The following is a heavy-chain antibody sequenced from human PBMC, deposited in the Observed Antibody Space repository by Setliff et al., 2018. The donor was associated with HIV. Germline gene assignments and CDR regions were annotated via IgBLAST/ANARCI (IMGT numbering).Heavy chain of an antibody. CDR1: GYTFSDYF. CDR2: IHPNRGGT. Sequence: ASVKVSCKASGYTFSDYFIHWVRQAPGQGLEWMGWIHPNRGGTNYAQKFPGRVTMTRDTSITTAYMELSRLSSDDTAVYYCARVFGVRQAFDNWGQGTLVTVSS. CDR3: ARVFGVRQAFDN. V-gene: IGHV1-2*02. J-gene: IGHJ4*02. D-gene: IGHD3-10*02.